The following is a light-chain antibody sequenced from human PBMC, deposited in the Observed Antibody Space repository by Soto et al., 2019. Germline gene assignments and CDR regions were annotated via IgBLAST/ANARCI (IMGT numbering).Light chain of an antibody. V-gene: IGKV1-17*01. J-gene: IGKJ4*01. CDR2: AAS. CDR3: LQPQSYPLT. CDR1: TGISTG. Sequence: DSQMTQYPYSLSASVGDRVPIPCRASTGISTGVGWYQQKPGKATKRLTYAASSLQSGVPSRFSGSGSGTDFTLTISCLQPEDFATYCCLQPQSYPLTCGGGPKVEI.